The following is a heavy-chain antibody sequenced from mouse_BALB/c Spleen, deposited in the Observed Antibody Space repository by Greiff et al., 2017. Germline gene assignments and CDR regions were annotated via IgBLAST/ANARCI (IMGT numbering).Heavy chain of an antibody. CDR2: IWAGGST. CDR3: ARDQTYYRYDGLAY. D-gene: IGHD2-14*01. V-gene: IGHV2-9*02. Sequence: VKLVESGPGLVAPSQSLSITCTVSGFSLTSYGVHWVRQPPGKGLEWLGVIWAGGSTNYNSALMSRLSISKDNSKSQVFLKMNSLQTDDTAMYYCARDQTYYRYDGLAYWGQGTLVTVSA. CDR1: GFSLTSYG. J-gene: IGHJ3*01.